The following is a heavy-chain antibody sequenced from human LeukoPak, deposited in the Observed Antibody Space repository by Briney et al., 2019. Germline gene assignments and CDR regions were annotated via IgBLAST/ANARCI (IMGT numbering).Heavy chain of an antibody. V-gene: IGHV4-39*01. Sequence: SETLSLTCTVSGGSISSSSYYWGWIRRPPGKGLEWIGSIYYSGSTYYNPSLKSRVTISVDTSKNQFSLKLSSVTAADTAVYYCARRGLYDYVWGSRSYYFDYWGQGTLVTVSS. CDR2: IYYSGST. D-gene: IGHD3-16*01. J-gene: IGHJ4*02. CDR1: GGSISSSSYY. CDR3: ARRGLYDYVWGSRSYYFDY.